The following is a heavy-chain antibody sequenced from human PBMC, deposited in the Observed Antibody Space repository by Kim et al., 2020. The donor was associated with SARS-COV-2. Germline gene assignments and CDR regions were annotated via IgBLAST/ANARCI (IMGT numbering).Heavy chain of an antibody. CDR3: ARAPGGSSWYEKGDYYYGMDV. CDR2: ISSSGSTI. D-gene: IGHD6-13*01. CDR1: GFTFSSYE. Sequence: GGSLRLSCAASGFTFSSYEMNWVRQAPGKGLEWVSYISSSGSTIYYADSVKGRFTISRDNAKNSLYLQMNSLRAEDTAVYYCARAPGGSSWYEKGDYYYGMDVWGQGTTVTVSS. J-gene: IGHJ6*02. V-gene: IGHV3-48*03.